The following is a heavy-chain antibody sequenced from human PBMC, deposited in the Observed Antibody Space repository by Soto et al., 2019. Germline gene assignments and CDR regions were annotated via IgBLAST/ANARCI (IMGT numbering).Heavy chain of an antibody. D-gene: IGHD1-26*01. CDR3: ARGDRGAFDL. CDR1: GFTFSYYW. CDR2: IHSDGSST. J-gene: IGHJ3*01. Sequence: EVQLVESGGGLVQPGESLRLSCAASGFTFSYYWMHWVRQAPGKGLVWVSRIHSDGSSTTYADSVKGRFTSSRDNARNTLYLQMNSLRAEDTAVYYCARGDRGAFDLWGQGRVLTVSS. V-gene: IGHV3-74*01.